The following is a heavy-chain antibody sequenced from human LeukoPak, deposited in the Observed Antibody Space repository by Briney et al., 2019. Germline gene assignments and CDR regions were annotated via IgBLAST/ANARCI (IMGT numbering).Heavy chain of an antibody. CDR3: ARDRAGSGYDYGEVWFDP. J-gene: IGHJ5*02. Sequence: SETLSLTCTVSGGSISSSTYYWGWIRQPPGKGLEWIGNIYYRGSTNYNPSLKSRVTISVDTPKNQFSLKLSSVTAADTAVYYCARDRAGSGYDYGEVWFDPWGQGTLVTVSS. V-gene: IGHV4-39*07. D-gene: IGHD5-12*01. CDR2: IYYRGST. CDR1: GGSISSSTYY.